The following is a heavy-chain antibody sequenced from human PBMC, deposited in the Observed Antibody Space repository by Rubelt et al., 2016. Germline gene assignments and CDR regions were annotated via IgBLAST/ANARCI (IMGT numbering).Heavy chain of an antibody. Sequence: QVQLVQSGAAVKKPGASVQVSCKASGYTFTSYYMHWVRPPPGPGLEWMGIINPNGGSTSYPQKCQGRVTMTRDTASRTVYMELSRLRAENTAVDYWAREQQRGGGWFDPWGQGTLVTVSS. D-gene: IGHD6-13*01. CDR3: AREQQRGGGWFDP. J-gene: IGHJ5*02. CDR2: INPNGGST. CDR1: GYTFTSYY. V-gene: IGHV1-46*01.